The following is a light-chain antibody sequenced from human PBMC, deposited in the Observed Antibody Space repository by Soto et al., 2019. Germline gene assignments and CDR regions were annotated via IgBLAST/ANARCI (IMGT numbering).Light chain of an antibody. CDR2: GAS. J-gene: IGKJ1*01. Sequence: EIVLSQSRDTLSLSPGERATLSCRASQSVDSSYLAWYQQTPGQAPRLLMYGASNRATGIPDRFSGSGSGTDFTLTINRLEPEDFAVYYCQQYGNSPPTFGQGTKVAIK. CDR3: QQYGNSPPT. V-gene: IGKV3-20*01. CDR1: QSVDSSY.